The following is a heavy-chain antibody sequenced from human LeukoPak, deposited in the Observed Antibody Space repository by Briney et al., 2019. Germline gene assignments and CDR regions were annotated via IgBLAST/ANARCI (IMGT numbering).Heavy chain of an antibody. CDR2: IHYSGST. CDR1: GVSISSYY. Sequence: SETLSLTCTVSGVSISSYYWSWIRQPAGKGLEWIGSIHYSGSTYYNPSLKSRVTISVDTSKNQFSLKLSSVTAADTAVYYCARDPRDGYNPFDYWGQGTLVTVSS. J-gene: IGHJ4*02. D-gene: IGHD5-24*01. CDR3: ARDPRDGYNPFDY. V-gene: IGHV4-4*07.